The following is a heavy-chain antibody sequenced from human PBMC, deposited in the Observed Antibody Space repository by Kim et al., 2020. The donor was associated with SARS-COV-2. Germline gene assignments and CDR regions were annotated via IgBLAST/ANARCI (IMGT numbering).Heavy chain of an antibody. CDR1: GFTFSSYA. J-gene: IGHJ6*03. Sequence: GGSLRLSCAASGFTFSSYAMHWVRQAPGKGLEWVAVISYDGSNKYYADSVKGRFTISRANSKNTLYLQMNSLRAEDTAVYYCARGGAGSWLTYYMDVWGKGTTVTVSS. D-gene: IGHD1-26*01. CDR3: ARGGAGSWLTYYMDV. V-gene: IGHV3-30-3*01. CDR2: ISYDGSNK.